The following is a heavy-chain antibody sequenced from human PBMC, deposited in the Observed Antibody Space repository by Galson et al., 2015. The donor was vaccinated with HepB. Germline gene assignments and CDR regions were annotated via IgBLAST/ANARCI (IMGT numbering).Heavy chain of an antibody. V-gene: IGHV1-69*06. Sequence: SVKVSCKAPGGNFNNFAITWVRKAPGQGLEWVGRINPAFGAANYAQKFQGRLTISADKSTGTAYMDLTNLRSEDTAVYYCARQDYYGSGTYPPWYGLDVWGQGTTVTVSS. CDR2: INPAFGAA. CDR3: ARQDYYGSGTYPPWYGLDV. CDR1: GGNFNNFA. D-gene: IGHD3-10*01. J-gene: IGHJ6*02.